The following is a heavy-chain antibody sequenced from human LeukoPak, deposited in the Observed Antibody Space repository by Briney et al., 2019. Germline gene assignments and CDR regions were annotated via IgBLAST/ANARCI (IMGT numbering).Heavy chain of an antibody. CDR2: INPDTGGT. V-gene: IGHV1-2*02. Sequence: ASVKVSCKASGYTFTGYYLRWVRQAPGQGLEWMGWINPDTGGTTYAQKFQGRVTMTSDTFISTAYMELSRLRSDDTAEYYCARDRNGPGYSREFDFWGQGTLVTVSS. J-gene: IGHJ4*02. CDR1: GYTFTGYY. CDR3: ARDRNGPGYSREFDF. D-gene: IGHD6-13*01.